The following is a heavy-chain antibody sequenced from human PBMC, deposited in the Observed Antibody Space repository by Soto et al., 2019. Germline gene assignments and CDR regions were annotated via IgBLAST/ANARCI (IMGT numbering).Heavy chain of an antibody. D-gene: IGHD1-26*01. J-gene: IGHJ4*02. CDR3: ARGEQYSGRIFDY. Sequence: SQTLSLTCGISGDSVSSNSAAWNWLRQSPSRGLEWLGRTYYRSKWYNDYAVSVESRIIINPDTSKNHFSLQLNFVTPEDTAVYFCARGEQYSGRIFDYWGQGTLVTVSS. CDR1: GDSVSSNSAA. CDR2: TYYRSKWYN. V-gene: IGHV6-1*01.